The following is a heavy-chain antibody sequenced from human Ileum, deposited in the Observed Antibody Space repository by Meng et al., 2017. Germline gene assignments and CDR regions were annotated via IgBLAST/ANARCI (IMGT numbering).Heavy chain of an antibody. CDR2: IYHSGLV. J-gene: IGHJ4*02. CDR1: GDSISTTNW. D-gene: IGHD4-23*01. V-gene: IGHV4-4*02. CDR3: AANSGKKMHS. Sequence: QVQLQGSGLGLVKPSGTLSLTCAVSGDSISTTNWWNWVRQPPGEGLEWIGEIYHSGLVNYNLSLKSRVTLSIDKSKNQFSLKLISVTAADTGVYYCAANSGKKMHSWGQGTLVTVSS.